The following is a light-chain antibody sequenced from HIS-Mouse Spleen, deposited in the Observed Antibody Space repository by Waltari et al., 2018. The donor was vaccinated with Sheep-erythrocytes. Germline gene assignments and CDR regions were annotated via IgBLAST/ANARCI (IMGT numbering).Light chain of an antibody. Sequence: QSALTQPASVSGSPGQSITISCTGTSSDFGSYNLVSWYQPHPGKAPKPMIYEGSKRPSGVSNRFSGSKSGNTASLTISGLQAEDEADYYCCSYVGSSTLVFGGGTKLTVL. CDR3: CSYVGSSTLV. CDR1: SSDFGSYNL. CDR2: EGS. J-gene: IGLJ2*01. V-gene: IGLV2-23*01.